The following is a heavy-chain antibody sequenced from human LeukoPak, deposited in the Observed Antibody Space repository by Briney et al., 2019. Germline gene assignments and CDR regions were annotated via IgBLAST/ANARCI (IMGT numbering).Heavy chain of an antibody. D-gene: IGHD5-18*01. Sequence: GGSLRLSCAASGFTFSSYEMNWVRQAPGKGLEWVSYISSSGSTIYYADSVKGRFTISRDNAKNSLYLQMNSLRAEDTAVYYCAREGGYSYGAPDYWGKGTLVTVSS. CDR2: ISSSGSTI. CDR3: AREGGYSYGAPDY. J-gene: IGHJ4*02. CDR1: GFTFSSYE. V-gene: IGHV3-48*03.